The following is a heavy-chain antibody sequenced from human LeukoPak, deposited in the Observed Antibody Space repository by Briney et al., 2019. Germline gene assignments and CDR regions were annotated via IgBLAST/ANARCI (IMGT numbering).Heavy chain of an antibody. V-gene: IGHV1-69*04. Sequence: SVKVSCKASGGTFSSHAISWVRQAPGQGLEWMGRIIPILGIANYAQKFQGRVTITADKSTSTAYMELSSLRSEDTAVYYCARLGRDYDILTGYYHPPLWGQGTLVTVSS. CDR1: GGTFSSHA. J-gene: IGHJ4*02. CDR2: IIPILGIA. CDR3: ARLGRDYDILTGYYHPPL. D-gene: IGHD3-9*01.